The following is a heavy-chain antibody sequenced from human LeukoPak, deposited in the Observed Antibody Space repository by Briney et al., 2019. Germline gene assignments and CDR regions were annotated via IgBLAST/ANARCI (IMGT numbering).Heavy chain of an antibody. CDR1: GYTLTELS. J-gene: IGHJ6*02. D-gene: IGHD6-19*01. CDR3: ARGSSGWDSEDGMDV. CDR2: INPNSGGT. Sequence: ASVKVSCKVSGYTLTELSMHWVRQAPGQGLEWMGWINPNSGGTNYAQKFQGWVTMTRDTSISTAYMELSRLRSDDTAVYYCARGSSGWDSEDGMDVWGQGTTVTVSS. V-gene: IGHV1-2*04.